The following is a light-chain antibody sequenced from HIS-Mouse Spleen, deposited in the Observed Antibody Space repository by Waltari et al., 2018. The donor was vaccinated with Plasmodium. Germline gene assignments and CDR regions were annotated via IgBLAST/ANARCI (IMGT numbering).Light chain of an antibody. CDR3: CSYAGSYTYV. CDR1: SSDVGGYNY. CDR2: YVS. V-gene: IGLV2-11*01. Sequence: QSALTQPRSVSGSPGQSVTISCTGTSSDVGGYNYVSWYQKHQGKAPKLMIYYVSKRPSGVPDRCSGSKSGNTASLTISGLQAEDEADYYCCSYAGSYTYVFGTGTKVTVL. J-gene: IGLJ1*01.